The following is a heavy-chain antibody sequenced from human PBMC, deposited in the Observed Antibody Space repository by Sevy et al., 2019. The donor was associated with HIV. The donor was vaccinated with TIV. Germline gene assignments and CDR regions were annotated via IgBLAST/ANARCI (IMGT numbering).Heavy chain of an antibody. CDR1: GFTFSSYG. V-gene: IGHV3-33*01. Sequence: GGSLRLSCAASGFTFSSYGMHWVRQAPGKGLEWAAVIWYDGSNKYYADSVKRRFTISRDNSKNTLYLQMNSLRAEDTAVYYCARDDDSTTHYYYYYGMDVWGQGTTVTVSS. J-gene: IGHJ6*02. CDR2: IWYDGSNK. D-gene: IGHD3-22*01. CDR3: ARDDDSTTHYYYYYGMDV.